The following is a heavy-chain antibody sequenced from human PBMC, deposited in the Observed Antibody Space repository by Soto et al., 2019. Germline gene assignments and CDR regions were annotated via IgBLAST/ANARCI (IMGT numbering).Heavy chain of an antibody. D-gene: IGHD2-2*01. CDR3: ANGREYQRLWFLGWFDP. J-gene: IGHJ5*02. CDR2: ISGSGGST. CDR1: GFTFSSYA. V-gene: IGHV3-23*01. Sequence: GGSLRLSCAASGFTFSSYAMSWVRQAPGKGLEWVSAISGSGGSTYYADSVKGRFTISRDNSKNRLYMQMKSLRAEDTAVYDCANGREYQRLWFLGWFDPWGQGTLVTVSS.